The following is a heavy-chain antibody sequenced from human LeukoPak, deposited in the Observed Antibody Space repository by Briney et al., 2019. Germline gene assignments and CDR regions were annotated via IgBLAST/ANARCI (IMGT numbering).Heavy chain of an antibody. CDR3: ARDPYSGNYGAYYYYYMDV. Sequence: GGSLRLSCSASGFTFTTYGMNWVRQAPGKGLEWVSGIGGSGTRTYYADSVKGRFTISRDNAKNSLYLQMDSLRVEDTAEYYCARDPYSGNYGAYYYYYMDVWGKGTTVTVSS. V-gene: IGHV3-21*06. D-gene: IGHD1-26*01. CDR2: IGGSGTRT. J-gene: IGHJ6*03. CDR1: GFTFTTYG.